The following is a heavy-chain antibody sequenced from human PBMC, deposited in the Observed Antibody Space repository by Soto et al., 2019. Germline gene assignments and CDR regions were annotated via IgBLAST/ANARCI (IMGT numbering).Heavy chain of an antibody. V-gene: IGHV4-4*02. J-gene: IGHJ4*02. Sequence: SETLSLRRGVAGGSSGGSSWWSCVRQTPGKGLEWIGEIYHSESTNYNPSLKSRVTISVDKSKNQFSLQLSSVTAAHTAVYYCARCPGLNYFHSSGSDWGQGTLVTVSS. CDR3: ARCPGLNYFHSSGSD. CDR2: IYHSEST. D-gene: IGHD3-22*01. CDR1: GGSSGGSSW.